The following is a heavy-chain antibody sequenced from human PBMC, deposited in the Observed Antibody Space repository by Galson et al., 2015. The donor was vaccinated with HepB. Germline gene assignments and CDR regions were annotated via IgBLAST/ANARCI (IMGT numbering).Heavy chain of an antibody. CDR3: AKRAVTTVAYYFDY. D-gene: IGHD4-23*01. CDR2: ISYDGSNK. CDR1: GFTFSSYG. V-gene: IGHV3-30*18. J-gene: IGHJ4*02. Sequence: SLRLSCAASGFTFSSYGMHWVRQAPGKGLEWVAVISYDGSNKYYADSVKGRFTISRDNSKNTLYLHLSSLRAEDTALYYCAKRAVTTVAYYFDYWGQGTLVTVSS.